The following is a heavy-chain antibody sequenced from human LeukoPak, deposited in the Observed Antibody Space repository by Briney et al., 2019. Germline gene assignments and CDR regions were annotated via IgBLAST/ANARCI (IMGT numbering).Heavy chain of an antibody. V-gene: IGHV3-7*01. J-gene: IGHJ4*02. CDR1: GFTFSSNW. Sequence: GGSLRLSCAASGFTFSSNWMSSVRQAPGKGLEWVANIKQEGSEKYYVDSVKGRFSISRDNAKNSLYLQMNSLRAEDTAVYYCARGGSRYDNWGQGTLVTVSS. CDR2: IKQEGSEK. D-gene: IGHD3-22*01. CDR3: ARGGSRYDN.